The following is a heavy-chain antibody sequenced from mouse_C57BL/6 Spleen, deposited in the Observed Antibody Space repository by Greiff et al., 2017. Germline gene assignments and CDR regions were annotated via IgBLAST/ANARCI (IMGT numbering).Heavy chain of an antibody. CDR1: GYSFTGYY. V-gene: IGHV1-42*01. CDR2: INPSTGGT. Sequence: VQLQQSGPELVKHGASVKISCKASGYSFTGYYMNWVKQSPEKSLEWIGEINPSTGGTTYNQKFKAKSTLTVDKSSSTAYMQLKSLTSEDSAVYYCARSPHYDYDGGAGFAYWGQGTLVTVSA. CDR3: ARSPHYDYDGGAGFAY. D-gene: IGHD2-4*01. J-gene: IGHJ3*01.